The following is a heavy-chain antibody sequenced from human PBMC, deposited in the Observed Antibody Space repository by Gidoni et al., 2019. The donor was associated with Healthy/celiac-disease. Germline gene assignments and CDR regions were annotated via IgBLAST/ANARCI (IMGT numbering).Heavy chain of an antibody. D-gene: IGHD4-4*01. V-gene: IGHV3-23*01. J-gene: IGHJ6*03. CDR3: AKARYSNYVGFYIGDSYYMDV. Sequence: EWVSAISGSGGTTYYADSVKGRFTISRDNSRDTLYLQMNTLRAEDTAVYYCAKARYSNYVGFYIGDSYYMDVWGKGTTVTVSS. CDR2: ISGSGGTT.